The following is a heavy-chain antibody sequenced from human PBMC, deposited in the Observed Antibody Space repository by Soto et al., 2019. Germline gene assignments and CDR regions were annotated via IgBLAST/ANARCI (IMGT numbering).Heavy chain of an antibody. CDR3: ARMLEAGGWTQQQYNWFDP. CDR1: GGSISSYY. CDR2: IYYSGST. V-gene: IGHV4-59*01. J-gene: IGHJ5*02. D-gene: IGHD6-19*01. Sequence: QVQLQESGPGLVKPSETLSLTCTVSGGSISSYYWSWIRQPPGKGLEWIGYIYYSGSTNYNPSLKSRVTISVDTSKNQFSLKLSSVTAADTAVYYCARMLEAGGWTQQQYNWFDPWGQGTLVTVSS.